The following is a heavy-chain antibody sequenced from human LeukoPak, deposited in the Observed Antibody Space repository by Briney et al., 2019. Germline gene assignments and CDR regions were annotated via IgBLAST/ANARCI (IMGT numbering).Heavy chain of an antibody. J-gene: IGHJ3*02. CDR2: IYYSGST. Sequence: SETLSLTCTVSAGSISSSTYYWGWIRQPPGKGLEWIGSIYYSGSTYYNPSLKSRVTISVDTSKNQFSLKLSSVTAADTAVYYCARQDNAYDSSGYSIDDFDSWGQGTMVTVS. V-gene: IGHV4-39*01. D-gene: IGHD3-22*01. CDR1: AGSISSSTYY. CDR3: ARQDNAYDSSGYSIDDFDS.